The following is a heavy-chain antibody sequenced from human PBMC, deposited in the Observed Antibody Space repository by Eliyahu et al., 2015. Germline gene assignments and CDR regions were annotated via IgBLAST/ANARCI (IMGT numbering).Heavy chain of an antibody. CDR2: VSSGDDGT. V-gene: IGHV3-23*01. D-gene: IGHD2-2*01. CDR3: AKGGPSNWSFDL. Sequence: EVQLLESGGGLVPPGGXLRLSCVAXGXXFXNXDISXVRQAPGKGLGWVSTVSSGDDGTNYADSVKGRFTISRDNSKNTLDLQMNSLRAEDTAIFYCAKGGPSNWSFDLWGRGTLVTVSS. CDR1: GXXFXNXD. J-gene: IGHJ2*01.